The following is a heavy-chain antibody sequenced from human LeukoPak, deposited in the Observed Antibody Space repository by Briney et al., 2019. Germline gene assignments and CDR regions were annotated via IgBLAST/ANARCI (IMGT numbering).Heavy chain of an antibody. Sequence: ASVKVSCKASGYTFTSYGISWVRQAPGQGLERMGRISAYSGNTNYAQKLQGRVTMTTDTSTSTAYMELRSLRSDDTAVYYCARVYQLANQVLDYWGQGTLVTVSS. CDR3: ARVYQLANQVLDY. J-gene: IGHJ4*02. V-gene: IGHV1-18*04. CDR1: GYTFTSYG. D-gene: IGHD2-2*01. CDR2: ISAYSGNT.